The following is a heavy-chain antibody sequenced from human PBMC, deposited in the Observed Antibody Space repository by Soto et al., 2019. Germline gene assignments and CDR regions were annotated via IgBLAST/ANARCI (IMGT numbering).Heavy chain of an antibody. CDR3: ARDRLRGPMVTYYYYYGMDV. CDR2: IYYSGST. D-gene: IGHD3-10*01. J-gene: IGHJ6*02. CDR1: GVSISSGGYY. Sequence: SDTLSLTCTVCGVSISSGGYYWSWIRQHPGKVLEWIGYIYYSGSTYYNPSLKSRVTISVDTSKNQFSLKLSSVTAADTAVYYCARDRLRGPMVTYYYYYGMDVWGQGTTVTVSS. V-gene: IGHV4-31*03.